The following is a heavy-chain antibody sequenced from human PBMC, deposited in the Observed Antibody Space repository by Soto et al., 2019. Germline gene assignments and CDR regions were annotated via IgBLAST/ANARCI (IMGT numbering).Heavy chain of an antibody. CDR1: GVTISTYY. J-gene: IGHJ4*02. CDR2: NYHSGTT. Sequence: SETLSLTCAVSGVTISTYYCSWIRQPPGKGLEWIGYNYHSGTTNYNPSLKSRVTISVDTSKNQFSLRLTSVTAADTAIYYCVREAYIGYGHAIDHWGQGTLVTVSS. CDR3: VREAYIGYGHAIDH. V-gene: IGHV4-59*01. D-gene: IGHD5-12*01.